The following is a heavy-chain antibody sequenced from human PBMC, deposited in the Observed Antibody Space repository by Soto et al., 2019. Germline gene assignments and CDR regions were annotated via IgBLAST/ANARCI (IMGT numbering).Heavy chain of an antibody. D-gene: IGHD3-22*01. CDR1: GFTFGDYA. CDR2: IRSKADGGTT. CDR3: TRDARITMIVVAHDAFDI. Sequence: GGSLRLSGTASGFTFGDYAMSWFRQAPGKGLEWVGFIRSKADGGTTEYAASVKGRFTSSRDDSKSIAYLQMNSLKTEDTAVYYCTRDARITMIVVAHDAFDIWGQGTMVTVSS. J-gene: IGHJ3*02. V-gene: IGHV3-49*03.